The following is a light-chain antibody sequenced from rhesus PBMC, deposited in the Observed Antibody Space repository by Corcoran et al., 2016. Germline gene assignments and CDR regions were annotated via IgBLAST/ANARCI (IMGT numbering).Light chain of an antibody. J-gene: IGKJ3*01. Sequence: DIQMTQSPSSLSASVGDTVTITCRASQGINNYLSWYQQKPGKAPKPLIYYASGLETGVPSRFSGSGSGTDYNLTISSLQPEDIATYYCQQYNNSPFTFGPGTKLDIK. V-gene: IGKV1-66*01. CDR3: QQYNNSPFT. CDR2: YAS. CDR1: QGINNY.